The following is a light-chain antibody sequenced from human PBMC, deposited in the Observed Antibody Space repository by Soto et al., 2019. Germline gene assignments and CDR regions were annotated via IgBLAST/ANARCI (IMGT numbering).Light chain of an antibody. V-gene: IGKV3-20*01. CDR1: QSIASSY. J-gene: IGKJ2*01. CDR3: QQYGSSSYT. CDR2: GAS. Sequence: EIVLTQSPGTLSLSPGERATLSCRASQSIASSYLTWYQHKPGQAPRLLIYGASSRDTGIPDRFSGSGSGTDFTLPISRLEPEDFAVYYCQQYGSSSYTFGQGTQLEIK.